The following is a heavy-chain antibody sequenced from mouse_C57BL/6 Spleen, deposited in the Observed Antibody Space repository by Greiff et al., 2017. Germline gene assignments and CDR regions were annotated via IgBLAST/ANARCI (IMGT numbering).Heavy chain of an antibody. Sequence: QVQLKQPGAELVRPGSSVKLSCKASGYTFTSYWMHWVKQRPIQGLEWIGNIDPSDSETHYNQKFKDKATLTVDKSSSTAYMQLSSLTSEDSAVYYCARGYYDGSSPFYAMDYWGQGTSVTVSS. J-gene: IGHJ4*01. D-gene: IGHD1-1*01. CDR1: GYTFTSYW. CDR2: IDPSDSET. CDR3: ARGYYDGSSPFYAMDY. V-gene: IGHV1-52*01.